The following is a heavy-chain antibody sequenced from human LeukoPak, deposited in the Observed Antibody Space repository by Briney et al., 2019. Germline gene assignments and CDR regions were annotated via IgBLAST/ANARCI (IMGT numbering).Heavy chain of an antibody. V-gene: IGHV4-4*09. CDR1: GGSISGYY. CDR3: GRRYSSGWNDAFDI. J-gene: IGHJ3*02. Sequence: SETLSLTCTVSGGSISGYYWSWIRQPPGKGLEWIGYIYTSGSTNYNPSLKSRVTISVDTSKNQFSLKLSSVTAADTAVYYCGRRYSSGWNDAFDIWGQGTMVTVSS. D-gene: IGHD6-19*01. CDR2: IYTSGST.